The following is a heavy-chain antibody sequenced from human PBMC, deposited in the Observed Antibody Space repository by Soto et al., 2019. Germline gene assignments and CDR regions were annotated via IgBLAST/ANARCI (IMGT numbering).Heavy chain of an antibody. CDR1: GFTFSSYA. Sequence: GGSLRLSCSASGFTFSSYAMHWVRQAPGKGLEYVSAISSNGGSTYYADSVKGRFTISRDNSKNTLYLQMSSLRAEDTAVYYCVKPPRGAAAAHVGGDYYYYGMDVWGQGTTVTVSS. J-gene: IGHJ6*02. D-gene: IGHD6-13*01. V-gene: IGHV3-64D*08. CDR3: VKPPRGAAAAHVGGDYYYYGMDV. CDR2: ISSNGGST.